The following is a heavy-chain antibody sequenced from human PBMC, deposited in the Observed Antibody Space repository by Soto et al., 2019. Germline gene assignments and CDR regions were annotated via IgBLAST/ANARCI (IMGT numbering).Heavy chain of an antibody. CDR2: ISGSGGST. CDR1: GFTFSSYA. J-gene: IGHJ6*02. Sequence: GGSLRLSCAASGFTFSSYAMSWVRQAPGKGLEWVSAISGSGGSTYYADSVKGRFTISRDNSKNTLYLQMNSLRAEDTAVYYCAKGPPEETYYDFWSGYYTGIDYYGMDVWGQGTTVTVSS. D-gene: IGHD3-3*01. CDR3: AKGPPEETYYDFWSGYYTGIDYYGMDV. V-gene: IGHV3-23*01.